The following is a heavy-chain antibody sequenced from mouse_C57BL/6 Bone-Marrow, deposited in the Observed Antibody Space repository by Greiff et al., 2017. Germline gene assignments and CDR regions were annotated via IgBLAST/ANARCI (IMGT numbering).Heavy chain of an antibody. V-gene: IGHV1-4*01. CDR1: GYTFTSYT. J-gene: IGHJ3*01. CDR3: ARSFAY. Sequence: QVQLQQSGAELARPGASVKMSCKASGYTFTSYTMHWVNQRPGQGLEWIGYINPSSGYTKYNQKFKDKATLTADKSSSTAYMQLSSLTSEYSAVYYCARSFAYWGQGTLVTVSA. CDR2: INPSSGYT.